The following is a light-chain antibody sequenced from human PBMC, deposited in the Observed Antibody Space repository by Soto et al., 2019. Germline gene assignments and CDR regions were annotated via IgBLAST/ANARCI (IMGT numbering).Light chain of an antibody. CDR2: GAS. CDR3: QHYGTSPFT. V-gene: IGKV3-20*01. Sequence: EILLTQSPGILSLSPGERASLSCWASQSVSINLAWYQQKPGQAPRLLIYGASTRATGIPHRFSGSGSGTDFILTISRLEPEDFAVYFCQHYGTSPFTFGPGTKVEIK. CDR1: QSVSIN. J-gene: IGKJ3*01.